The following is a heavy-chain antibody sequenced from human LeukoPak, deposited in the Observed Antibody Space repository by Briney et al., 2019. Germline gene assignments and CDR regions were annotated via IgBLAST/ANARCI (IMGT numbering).Heavy chain of an antibody. CDR2: ISSSSSYI. J-gene: IGHJ5*02. CDR3: ARDVCPSSAGSNWFDP. V-gene: IGHV3-21*01. D-gene: IGHD1-14*01. Sequence: GGSLRLSCAASGFTFSSYSMNWVRQAPGKGLEWVSSISSSSSYIYYADSVKGRFTISRDNAKNSLYLQMNSLRAEDTAVYYCARDVCPSSAGSNWFDPWGQGTLVTVSS. CDR1: GFTFSSYS.